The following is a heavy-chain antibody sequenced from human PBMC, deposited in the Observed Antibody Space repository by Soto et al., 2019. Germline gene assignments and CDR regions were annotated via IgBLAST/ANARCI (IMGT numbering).Heavy chain of an antibody. CDR1: GFTFSSYS. CDR3: ASLPYDYDILNGYYKAPPYFDY. Sequence: EVQLVESGGGLVQPGGSLRLSCAASGFTFSSYSMNWVRQAPGKGLEWVSYISSSSSTIYYADSVKGRFTISRDNAKNSRYLQMNSLRAEDTAVYYCASLPYDYDILNGYYKAPPYFDYWGQGTLVTVSS. J-gene: IGHJ4*02. D-gene: IGHD3-9*01. V-gene: IGHV3-48*01. CDR2: ISSSSSTI.